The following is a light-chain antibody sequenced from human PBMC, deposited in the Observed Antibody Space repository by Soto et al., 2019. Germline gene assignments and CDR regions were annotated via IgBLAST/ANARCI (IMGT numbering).Light chain of an antibody. CDR1: QGISSY. V-gene: IGKV1-9*01. Sequence: DIQLTQSPSFLSASVGDRFTITCRASQGISSYLAWYQQKPGKAPKLLIYAASTLQSGVPSRFSGSGSGTEFTLTISSLQPEDFATYYCQQLNSYPLFGQGTRLEI. CDR2: AAS. J-gene: IGKJ5*01. CDR3: QQLNSYPL.